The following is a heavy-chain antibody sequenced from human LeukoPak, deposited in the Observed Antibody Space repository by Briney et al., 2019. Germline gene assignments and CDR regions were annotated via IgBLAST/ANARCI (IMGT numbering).Heavy chain of an antibody. CDR2: ISSSGSTI. D-gene: IGHD6-19*01. CDR1: GFTFSSYE. Sequence: GGSLILSCAASGFTFSSYEMNWVRQAPGKGLEWVSYISSSGSTIYYADSVKGRFTISRDNAKNSLYLQMNSLRAEDTAVYFCAKSIAVAGRGKYYFDYWGQGTLVTVSS. CDR3: AKSIAVAGRGKYYFDY. V-gene: IGHV3-48*03. J-gene: IGHJ4*02.